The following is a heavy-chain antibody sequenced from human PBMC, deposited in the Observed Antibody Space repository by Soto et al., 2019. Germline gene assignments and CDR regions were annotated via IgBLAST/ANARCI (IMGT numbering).Heavy chain of an antibody. J-gene: IGHJ4*02. CDR2: INHSGST. D-gene: IGHD4-17*01. Sequence: KPSETLSLTCAVYGGSFSGYYWSWIRQPPGKGLEWIGEINHSGSTNYNPSLKSRVTISVDTSKNQFSLKLSSVTAADTAVYYCARGLGDYMLYYFDYWGQGTLVTVSS. CDR3: ARGLGDYMLYYFDY. CDR1: GGSFSGYY. V-gene: IGHV4-34*01.